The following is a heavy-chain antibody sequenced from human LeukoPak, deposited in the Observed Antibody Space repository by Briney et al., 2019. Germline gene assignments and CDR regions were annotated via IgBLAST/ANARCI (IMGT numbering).Heavy chain of an antibody. CDR3: ARDTITMVRGKSARSSPAFDI. Sequence: SVKVSCKASGGTFSSYAISWVRQAPGQGLEWMGGIIPIFGTANYAQKFQGRVTFTADESTSTAYMELSSLRSEDTAVYYCARDTITMVRGKSARSSPAFDIWGQGTMVTVSS. CDR1: GGTFSSYA. D-gene: IGHD3-10*01. J-gene: IGHJ3*02. V-gene: IGHV1-69*01. CDR2: IIPIFGTA.